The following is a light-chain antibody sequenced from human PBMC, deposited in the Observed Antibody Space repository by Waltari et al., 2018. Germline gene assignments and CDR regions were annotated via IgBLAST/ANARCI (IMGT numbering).Light chain of an antibody. CDR3: QQYDGSVVT. V-gene: IGKV3-20*01. CDR1: PTITGSW. CDR2: GAS. J-gene: IGKJ4*01. Sequence: EIVLTQSPGTLSVSPGERVPVSCRASPTITGSWLTWYHQKPGQAPRLLIYGASNRAPGIPDRFSGSGSGTDFTLTISRLEPEDSAVYYCQQYDGSVVTFGGGTKVEIK.